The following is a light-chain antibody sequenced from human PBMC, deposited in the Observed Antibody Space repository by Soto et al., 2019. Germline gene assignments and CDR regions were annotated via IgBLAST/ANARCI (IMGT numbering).Light chain of an antibody. CDR3: LQDDDYPFT. V-gene: IGKV1-6*01. Sequence: AIQVTQSPSSLSASVGDSVPITCRASQDIRNELSWYQQKPGKAHKFLIFAATSLQSGVTSRFRGSGSGTDFTLTISSLQPEDFATYFCLQDDDYPFTFGGGTKVDIK. J-gene: IGKJ4*01. CDR1: QDIRNE. CDR2: AAT.